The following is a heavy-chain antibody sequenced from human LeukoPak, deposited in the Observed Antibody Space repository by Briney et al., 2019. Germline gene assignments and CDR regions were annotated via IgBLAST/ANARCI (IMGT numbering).Heavy chain of an antibody. V-gene: IGHV3-23*01. CDR2: ISGSGGST. Sequence: PGGSLRLSCAASGFTFSSYAMSWVRQAPGKGLEWVSAISGSGGSTYYADSVKGRFTISRDNSKNTLYLQMNSLRAEDTAVYYCAKIPGRYIDWLLNYFDYWGQGTLVTVSS. J-gene: IGHJ4*02. CDR3: AKIPGRYIDWLLNYFDY. CDR1: GFTFSSYA. D-gene: IGHD3-9*01.